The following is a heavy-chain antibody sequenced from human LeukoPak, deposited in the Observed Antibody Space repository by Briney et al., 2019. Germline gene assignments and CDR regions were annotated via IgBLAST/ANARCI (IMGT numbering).Heavy chain of an antibody. V-gene: IGHV4-4*02. D-gene: IGHD3-10*01. Sequence: SETLSLTRAVSGGSIINSNWWSWVRQPPGKGLEWIGEIDHSGSTSYNPSLKSRVTMSVDRSQNQFSLRLSTVTAADTAVYYCAREGLATMIRGVIPYWGQGTLVTVSS. CDR2: IDHSGST. J-gene: IGHJ4*02. CDR1: GGSIINSNW. CDR3: AREGLATMIRGVIPY.